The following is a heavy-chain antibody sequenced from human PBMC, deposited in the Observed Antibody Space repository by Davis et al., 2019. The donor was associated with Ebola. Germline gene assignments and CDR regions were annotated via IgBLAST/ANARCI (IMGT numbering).Heavy chain of an antibody. J-gene: IGHJ6*02. Sequence: PGGSLRLSCAASGFTFSSYGMHRVRQAPGKGLEWVAVIWYDGSNKYYADSVKGRFTISRDNSKNTLYLQMNSLRAEDTAVYYCAKDKGCSGGSCYYYYYGMDVWGQGTTVTVSS. V-gene: IGHV3-33*06. CDR3: AKDKGCSGGSCYYYYYGMDV. D-gene: IGHD2-15*01. CDR2: IWYDGSNK. CDR1: GFTFSSYG.